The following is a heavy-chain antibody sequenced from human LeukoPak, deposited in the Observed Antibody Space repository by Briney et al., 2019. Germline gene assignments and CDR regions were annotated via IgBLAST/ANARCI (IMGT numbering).Heavy chain of an antibody. CDR1: GFTFSSYS. D-gene: IGHD2-2*02. V-gene: IGHV3-21*01. CDR2: IRSSSGYI. J-gene: IGHJ3*02. CDR3: ARGIVVLPAAISADAFDI. Sequence: GGSLRLSCEASGFTFSSYSMNWVRQAPGKGLEWVSAIRSSSGYIYYADSVKGRFTISRDNAKNSLYLQMNSLRAEDTAVYYCARGIVVLPAAISADAFDIWGQGTIVTVSS.